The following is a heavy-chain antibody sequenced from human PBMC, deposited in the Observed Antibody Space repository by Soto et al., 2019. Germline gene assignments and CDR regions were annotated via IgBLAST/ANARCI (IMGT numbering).Heavy chain of an antibody. Sequence: VKVSCRAAGGTFGSYAISWVRQPPARRLEWMGGVIPIFGTANYAQTFQGRVTITADESTSTAYLELSSLRSEDTAVYYCARSPRITIFGVVSPPTYYYGMDVWGQGTTVTVSS. CDR1: GGTFGSYA. CDR2: VIPIFGTA. V-gene: IGHV1-69*13. D-gene: IGHD3-3*01. CDR3: ARSPRITIFGVVSPPTYYYGMDV. J-gene: IGHJ6*02.